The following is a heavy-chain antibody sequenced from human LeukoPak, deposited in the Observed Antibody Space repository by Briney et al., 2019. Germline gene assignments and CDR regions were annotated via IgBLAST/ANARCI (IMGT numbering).Heavy chain of an antibody. Sequence: SETLSLTCAVYGGSFSGYYWSWIRQPPGKGLDWIGEINHSGSTNYNPSLKSRVTISVDTSQNQFSLKLSSVTAADAAVYYWARIPSIVRGNDACDIWGQGTMVTVSS. J-gene: IGHJ3*02. CDR1: GGSFSGYY. CDR2: INHSGST. D-gene: IGHD2-8*01. CDR3: ARIPSIVRGNDACDI. V-gene: IGHV4-34*01.